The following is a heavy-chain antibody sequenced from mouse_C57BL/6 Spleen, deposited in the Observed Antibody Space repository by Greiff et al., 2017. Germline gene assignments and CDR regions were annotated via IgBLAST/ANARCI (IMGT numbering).Heavy chain of an antibody. V-gene: IGHV5-6*01. J-gene: IGHJ2*01. D-gene: IGHD1-1*01. CDR2: ISSGGSYT. CDR1: GFTFSSYG. Sequence: EVQVVESGGDLVKPGGSLKLSCAASGFTFSSYGMSWVRQTPDKRLEWVATISSGGSYTYYPDSVKRRFTISRDNAKNTLYLQMSSLKSEDTAMYYCGRLYGSSYGLNYWGQGTTLTVSS. CDR3: GRLYGSSYGLNY.